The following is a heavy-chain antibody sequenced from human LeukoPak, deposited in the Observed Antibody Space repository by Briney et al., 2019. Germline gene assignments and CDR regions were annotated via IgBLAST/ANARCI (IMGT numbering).Heavy chain of an antibody. V-gene: IGHV3-53*01. CDR1: GFTVSSNY. J-gene: IGHJ5*02. CDR3: ARDAPGIVGATSGFDP. Sequence: GGSLRLSCAASGFTVSSNYMSWVRQAPGKGLEWVSVIYSGGSTYYADSVKGRFTISRDNSKYTLYLQMNSLRAEDTAVYYCARDAPGIVGATSGFDPWGQGTLVTVSS. D-gene: IGHD1-26*01. CDR2: IYSGGST.